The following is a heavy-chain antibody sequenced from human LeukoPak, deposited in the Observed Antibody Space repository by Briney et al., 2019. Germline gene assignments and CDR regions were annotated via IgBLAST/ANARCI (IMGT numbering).Heavy chain of an antibody. D-gene: IGHD2-2*02. J-gene: IGHJ6*02. CDR1: VGSISSGNW. CDR3: ATAPILRGEGGEHYKYGMDV. CDR2: IYHNGTP. V-gene: IGHV4-4*02. Sequence: KPSETLSLTCAVSVGSISSGNWWRWVRQSPGKGLEWIGEIYHNGTPNYSPSLKSRVTISADTFKNHFSLKLTSVTAADTAVYYCATAPILRGEGGEHYKYGMDVWGQGTTVIVSS.